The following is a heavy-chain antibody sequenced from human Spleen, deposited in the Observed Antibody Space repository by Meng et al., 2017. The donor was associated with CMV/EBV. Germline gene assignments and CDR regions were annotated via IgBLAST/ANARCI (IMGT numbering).Heavy chain of an antibody. D-gene: IGHD3-22*01. CDR1: GFTFSSYA. V-gene: IGHV3-23*01. CDR3: ARGGGYYDLEV. CDR2: ISGSGGST. Sequence: GESLKISCAASGFTFSSYAMSWVRQAPGKGLEWVSAISGSGGSTYYADSVKGRFTISRDNSKNTLYLQMHSLRAEDTAVYYCARGGGYYDLEVWGQGTTVTVSS. J-gene: IGHJ6*02.